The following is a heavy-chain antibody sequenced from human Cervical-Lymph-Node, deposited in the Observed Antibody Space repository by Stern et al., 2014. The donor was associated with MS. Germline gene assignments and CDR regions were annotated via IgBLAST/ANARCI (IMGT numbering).Heavy chain of an antibody. CDR2: IFAVFGTP. Sequence: VQLVESGAEVMKPGSSVKVSCKASGGTFSKFPRSWVRQAPGQGLEWMGGIFAVFGTPTYAQEFRGRVTITADVSTSTVYMELSSLRSDDTAVYYCALSSETSDRWYSLGYDLWGQGTLVTVSS. J-gene: IGHJ5*02. V-gene: IGHV1-69*01. CDR1: GGTFSKFP. CDR3: ALSSETSDRWYSLGYDL. D-gene: IGHD6-13*01.